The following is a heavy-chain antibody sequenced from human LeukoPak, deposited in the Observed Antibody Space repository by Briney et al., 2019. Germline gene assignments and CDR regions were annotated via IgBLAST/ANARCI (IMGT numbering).Heavy chain of an antibody. Sequence: GGSLRLSCAASGFTFSSYSMNWVRQAPGKGLEWVSLISSSRSYTYYADSLKGRFTISRDNAKNSLYLQMNSLRAEDTAVYYCARDGSGFGEPHYFDYWGQGSLVTVSS. CDR1: GFTFSSYS. J-gene: IGHJ4*02. D-gene: IGHD3-10*01. CDR3: ARDGSGFGEPHYFDY. V-gene: IGHV3-21*01. CDR2: ISSSRSYT.